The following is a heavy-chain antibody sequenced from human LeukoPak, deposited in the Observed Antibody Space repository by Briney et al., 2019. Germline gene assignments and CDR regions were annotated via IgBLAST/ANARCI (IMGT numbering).Heavy chain of an antibody. J-gene: IGHJ2*01. CDR1: GFTVSSNY. V-gene: IGHV3-66*01. Sequence: GGSLRLSCAASGFTVSSNYMSWVRQAPGKGLEWVSVIYSGGSTYYADSVKVRFTISRDNSKNTLYLQMNSLRAEDTAVYYCARGRGYGYWYFDLWGRGTLVTVSS. CDR2: IYSGGST. CDR3: ARGRGYGYWYFDL. D-gene: IGHD3-3*01.